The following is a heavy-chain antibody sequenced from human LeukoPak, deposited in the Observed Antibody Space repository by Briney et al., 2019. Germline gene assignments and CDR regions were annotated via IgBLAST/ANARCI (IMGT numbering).Heavy chain of an antibody. Sequence: SETLSLTCAVYGESLSKYYWTWIRQSPGKGLEWIGKINHRGSTNLNPSLKSRVTLSVDTSKHQFSLKLTSVTAADAAVYYCASSVGSTDYWGQGTRVTVSS. V-gene: IGHV4-34*01. J-gene: IGHJ4*02. CDR1: GESLSKYY. CDR3: ASSVGSTDY. CDR2: INHRGST. D-gene: IGHD1-26*01.